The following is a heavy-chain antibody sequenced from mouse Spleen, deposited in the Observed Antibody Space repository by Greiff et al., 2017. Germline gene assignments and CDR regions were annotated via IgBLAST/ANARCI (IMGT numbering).Heavy chain of an antibody. CDR3: GKKSYDYAMDY. Sequence: VQRVESGPSLVQPSQSLSITCTVSGFSFTSYGVHWVRQSPGKGLEWLGVIWRGGSTDYNAAFMSRLSITKDNSKSQVFFKMNSLQADDTAIYYCGKKSYDYAMDYWGQGTSVTVSS. J-gene: IGHJ4*01. V-gene: IGHV2-5-1*01. D-gene: IGHD1-1*01. CDR1: GFSFTSYG. CDR2: IWRGGST.